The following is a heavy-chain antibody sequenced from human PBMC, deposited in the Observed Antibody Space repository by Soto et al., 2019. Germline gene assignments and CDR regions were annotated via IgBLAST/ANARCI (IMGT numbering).Heavy chain of an antibody. CDR1: SYSIIIGFF. D-gene: IGHD2-8*01. V-gene: IGHV4-38-2*02. CDR2: IYHTGDT. J-gene: IGHJ5*02. Sequence: PSETLSLTCFVSSYSIIIGFFWAWIRQPPGKGLEWVGSIYHTGDTHYNPSPRSQVSMSVDTSKNHFSLRLTCLTAADTAVYFCARDTNSLDLWGQGILVTVSS. CDR3: ARDTNSLDL.